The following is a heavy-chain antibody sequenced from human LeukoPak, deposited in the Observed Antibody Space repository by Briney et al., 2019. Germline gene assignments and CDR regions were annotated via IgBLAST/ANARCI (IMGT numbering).Heavy chain of an antibody. CDR2: ISGSGGST. J-gene: IGHJ4*02. Sequence: GGSLRLSCAASGFTFSSFAMSWVRQAPGKGLEWVSAISGSGGSTYYADSVKGRFTISRDNSKNTLYLQMNSLRAEDTAVYYCAKDLGYCSSTSCSPKLDYWGQGTLVTVSS. V-gene: IGHV3-23*01. CDR3: AKDLGYCSSTSCSPKLDY. CDR1: GFTFSSFA. D-gene: IGHD2-2*01.